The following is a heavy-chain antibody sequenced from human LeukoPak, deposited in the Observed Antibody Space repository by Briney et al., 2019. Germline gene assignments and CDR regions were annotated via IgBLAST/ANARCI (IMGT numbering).Heavy chain of an antibody. Sequence: GASVKVSCKASGYTFTSYGISWVRQAPGQGLEWMGWISAYNGNTNYAQKLQGRVAMTTDTSTSTAYMELRSLRSDDTAVYYCARAAPRITIFGVVTPFGYYGMDVWGQGTTVTVSS. V-gene: IGHV1-18*01. D-gene: IGHD3-3*01. CDR3: ARAAPRITIFGVVTPFGYYGMDV. J-gene: IGHJ6*02. CDR2: ISAYNGNT. CDR1: GYTFTSYG.